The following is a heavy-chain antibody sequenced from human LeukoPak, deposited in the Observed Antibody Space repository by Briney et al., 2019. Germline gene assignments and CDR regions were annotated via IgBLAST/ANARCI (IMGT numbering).Heavy chain of an antibody. CDR3: ARDIFGSEDYFDY. CDR1: GGSINSRSYY. D-gene: IGHD3-10*01. V-gene: IGHV4-39*07. Sequence: SETLSLTCTVSGGSINSRSYYWGWIRQPPGKGLEWIGSIYYSGSTYYNPSLKSRVTISVDTSKNQFSLKLSSVTAADTAVYYCARDIFGSEDYFDYWGQGTLVTVSS. J-gene: IGHJ4*02. CDR2: IYYSGST.